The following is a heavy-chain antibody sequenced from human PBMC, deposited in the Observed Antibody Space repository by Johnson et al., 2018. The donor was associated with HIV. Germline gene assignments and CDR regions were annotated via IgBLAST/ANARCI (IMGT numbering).Heavy chain of an antibody. J-gene: IGHJ3*02. CDR3: ARDEEGYCSGGSCYSGAFDI. V-gene: IGHV3-30*02. CDR2: IRYDGSNK. Sequence: QVQLVESGGGLVKPGGSLRLSCAASGFTFSSYGIHWVRQAPGKGLEWVAFIRYDGSNKYYADSVKGRFTISRDNSKNTLYLQMKSLRAEDTALYYCARDEEGYCSGGSCYSGAFDIWGQGTMVTVSS. CDR1: GFTFSSYG. D-gene: IGHD2-15*01.